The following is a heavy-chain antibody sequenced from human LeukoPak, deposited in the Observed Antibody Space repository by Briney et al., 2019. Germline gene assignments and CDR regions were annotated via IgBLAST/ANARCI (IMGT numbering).Heavy chain of an antibody. CDR1: GFTFSTYW. Sequence: GGSLRLSCAASGFTFSTYWMSWVRQAPGKGLEWVANIKQDGSEKYYVDSVKGRFTISRDNAKTSLYLHMNRLRAEGTAVYYCAKRGIAAAASFDYWGQGTLVTVSS. CDR2: IKQDGSEK. J-gene: IGHJ4*02. D-gene: IGHD6-13*01. CDR3: AKRGIAAAASFDY. V-gene: IGHV3-7*01.